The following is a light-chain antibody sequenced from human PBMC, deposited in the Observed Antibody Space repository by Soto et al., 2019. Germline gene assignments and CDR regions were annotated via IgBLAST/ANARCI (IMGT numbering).Light chain of an antibody. V-gene: IGLV1-51*01. J-gene: IGLJ7*01. CDR2: DNN. CDR3: GTWDSSLSAGV. Sequence: QSVLTQPPSVSAAPGQKVTISCSGSSSNIENNYVSWYQQLPGTAPKLLIYDNNKRTSGIPARFSGSKSGTSATLGITGLQTGDEADYYCGTWDSSLSAGVFGGGTQLTVL. CDR1: SSNIENNY.